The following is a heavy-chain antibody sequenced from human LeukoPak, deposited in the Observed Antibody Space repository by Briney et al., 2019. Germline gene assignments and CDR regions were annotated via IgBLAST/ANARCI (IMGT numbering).Heavy chain of an antibody. J-gene: IGHJ6*02. Sequence: SETLSLTCTVSGGSVSSGTYYWSWIRQPPGKGLEWIGYIYNSGSTNYNSSLKSRVTISADTSKNQFSLKLSSVTAADTAVYYCARSWAAAIRYNYGMDVWGQGTTVTVSS. D-gene: IGHD2-2*01. CDR1: GGSVSSGTYY. CDR3: ARSWAAAIRYNYGMDV. CDR2: IYNSGST. V-gene: IGHV4-61*01.